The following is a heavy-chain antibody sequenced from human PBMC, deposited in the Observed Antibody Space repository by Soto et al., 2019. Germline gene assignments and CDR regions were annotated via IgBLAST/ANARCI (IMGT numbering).Heavy chain of an antibody. J-gene: IGHJ4*02. CDR1: GGSISSDY. CDR3: ARVPSSGWYYFDY. Sequence: NPSETLSLTCTVSGGSISSDYWSWIRQPPGKGLELIGYIYYSGSTNYNPSLKSRVTISVDTSKNQFSLKLSSVTAADTAVYYCARVPSSGWYYFDYWGQGALVTAPQ. D-gene: IGHD6-19*01. CDR2: IYYSGST. V-gene: IGHV4-59*01.